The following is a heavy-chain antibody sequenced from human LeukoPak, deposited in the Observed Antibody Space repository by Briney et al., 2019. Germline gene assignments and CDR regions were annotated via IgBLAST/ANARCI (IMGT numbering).Heavy chain of an antibody. CDR1: GFTLSSYS. CDR3: AREALRGVKMRTFDY. Sequence: GGSLRLSCAASGFTLSSYSMNWVRQAPGKGLEWVSSISSSSSYIYYADSVKGRFTISRDNAKNSLYLQMNSLRAEDTAVYYCAREALRGVKMRTFDYWGQGTLVTVSS. D-gene: IGHD3-10*01. V-gene: IGHV3-21*04. J-gene: IGHJ4*02. CDR2: ISSSSSYI.